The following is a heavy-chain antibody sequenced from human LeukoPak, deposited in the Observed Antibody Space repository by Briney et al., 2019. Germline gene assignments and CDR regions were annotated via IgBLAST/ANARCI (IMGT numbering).Heavy chain of an antibody. CDR2: ISSSSSYI. CDR1: GFTFSSYS. V-gene: IGHV3-21*01. CDR3: ATELLRFGTDY. D-gene: IGHD3-10*01. Sequence: GGSLRLSCAASGFTFSSYSMNWVRQAPGKGLEWASSISSSSSYIYYADSVKGRFTISRDNAKNSLYLQMNSLRAEDTAVYYCATELLRFGTDYWGQGTLVTVSS. J-gene: IGHJ4*02.